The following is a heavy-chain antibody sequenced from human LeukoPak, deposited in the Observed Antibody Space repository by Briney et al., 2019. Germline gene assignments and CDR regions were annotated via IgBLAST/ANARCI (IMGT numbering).Heavy chain of an antibody. V-gene: IGHV3-66*01. CDR1: GFTVSSNY. Sequence: PGGSLRLSCAASGFTVSSNYMSWVRQAPGKGLEWVSVIYSGGSTYYTDSVKGRFTISRDNSKNTLYLQMNSLRVEDTAVYYCARDFCSAGSCYPDNWGQGTLVTVSS. CDR3: ARDFCSAGSCYPDN. D-gene: IGHD2-15*01. CDR2: IYSGGST. J-gene: IGHJ4*02.